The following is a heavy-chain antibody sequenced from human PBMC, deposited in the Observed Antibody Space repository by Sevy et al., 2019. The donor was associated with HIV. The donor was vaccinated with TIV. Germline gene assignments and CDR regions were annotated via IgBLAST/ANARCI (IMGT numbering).Heavy chain of an antibody. CDR3: ARSPDIAAAGTNYFDY. V-gene: IGHV1-69*13. J-gene: IGHJ4*02. Sequence: ASVKVSCKASGGTFSSYAISWVRQAPGQGLEWMGGIIPIFGTANYAQKFQGRVTITADESTSTAYMELSSLRSEDTAVYYCARSPDIAAAGTNYFDYWGQGTLVTVSS. CDR2: IIPIFGTA. D-gene: IGHD6-13*01. CDR1: GGTFSSYA.